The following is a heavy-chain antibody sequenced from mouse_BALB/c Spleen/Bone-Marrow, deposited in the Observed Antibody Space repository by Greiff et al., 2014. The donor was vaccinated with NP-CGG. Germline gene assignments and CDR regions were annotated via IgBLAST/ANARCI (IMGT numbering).Heavy chain of an antibody. D-gene: IGHD1-1*01. Sequence: VQLKQSGPELEKPGASVKLSCKASGYSFTDSYMNWVKQSNGKNLEWIGNIDPYYGGTSYSQKFKGKATLTADKSSSTAYMQLRSLTSEDSAVYYCAKKDHGSGSFDYWGQGTTLTVSA. CDR3: AKKDHGSGSFDY. J-gene: IGHJ2*01. CDR1: GYSFTDSY. V-gene: IGHV1-39*01. CDR2: IDPYYGGT.